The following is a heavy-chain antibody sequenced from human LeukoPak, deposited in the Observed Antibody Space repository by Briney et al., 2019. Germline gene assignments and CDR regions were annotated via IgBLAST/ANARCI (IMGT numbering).Heavy chain of an antibody. CDR3: ARDRSGSSSVDDAFDI. V-gene: IGHV3-21*01. CDR1: GFTFSSYS. D-gene: IGHD1-26*01. J-gene: IGHJ3*02. Sequence: GGSLRLSCAASGFTFSSYSMNWVRQAPGKGLEWVAYINVITGYIYYADSLKGRFTISRDNAKKSLFLEMNSLRVEDTAVYYCARDRSGSSSVDDAFDIWGQGILVTVSS. CDR2: INVITGYI.